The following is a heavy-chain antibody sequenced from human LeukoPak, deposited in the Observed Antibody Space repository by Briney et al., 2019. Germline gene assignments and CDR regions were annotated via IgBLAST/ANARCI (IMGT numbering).Heavy chain of an antibody. J-gene: IGHJ4*02. V-gene: IGHV1-69*06. CDR3: AGQIAAAAGHTPLDY. Sequence: SVKVSCKASGGTFSSYAISWVRQAPGQGLEWMGGIIPIFGTANYAQKFQGRVTITADKSTSTAYMELSSLRSEDTAVYYCAGQIAAAAGHTPLDYWGQGTLVTVS. CDR1: GGTFSSYA. D-gene: IGHD6-13*01. CDR2: IIPIFGTA.